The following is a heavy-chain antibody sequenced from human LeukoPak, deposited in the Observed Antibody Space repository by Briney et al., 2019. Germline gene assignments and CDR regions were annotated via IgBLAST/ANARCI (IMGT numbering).Heavy chain of an antibody. J-gene: IGHJ4*02. CDR2: ISNSGGTT. V-gene: IGHV3-23*01. CDR1: GCLFSTYA. Sequence: PGGSLTLSCAPSGCLFSTYALSWVRQAPGKGLEWVAIISNSGGTTYYADPVKGRFTGSRDNSKDTLYLQMKSLRAEDTAVYYCVSQAYRGRDIYYFDYGGQGTRVGVSS. CDR3: VSQAYRGRDIYYFDY. D-gene: IGHD1-26*01.